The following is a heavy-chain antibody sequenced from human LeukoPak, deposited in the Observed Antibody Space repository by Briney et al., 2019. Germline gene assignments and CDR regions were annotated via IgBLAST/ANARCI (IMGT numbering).Heavy chain of an antibody. CDR1: GYTFTSYG. CDR3: ARAPAVGSSSAPIN. Sequence: ASVKVSCKASGYTFTSYGISWVRQAPGQGLEWMGWISAYNGNTNYAQKLQGRATMTTDTSTSTAYMELRSLRSDDTAVYYCARAPAVGSSSAPINWGQGTLVTVSS. J-gene: IGHJ4*02. CDR2: ISAYNGNT. V-gene: IGHV1-18*01. D-gene: IGHD6-6*01.